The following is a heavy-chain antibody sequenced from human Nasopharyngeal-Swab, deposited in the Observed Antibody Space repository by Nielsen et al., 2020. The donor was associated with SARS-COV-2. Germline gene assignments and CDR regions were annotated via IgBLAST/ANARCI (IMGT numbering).Heavy chain of an antibody. Sequence: LSLTCAASGFTFDDYAMHWVRQAPGKGLEWVSGISWNSGSIGYADSVKGRFTISRDNAKNSLYLQMNSLRAEDTALYYCAKDIGYAADDAFDIWGQGTMVTVSS. CDR2: ISWNSGSI. CDR3: AKDIGYAADDAFDI. V-gene: IGHV3-9*01. CDR1: GFTFDDYA. J-gene: IGHJ3*02. D-gene: IGHD5-12*01.